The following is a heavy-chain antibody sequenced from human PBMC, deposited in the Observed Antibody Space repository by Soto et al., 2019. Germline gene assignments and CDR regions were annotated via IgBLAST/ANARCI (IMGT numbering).Heavy chain of an antibody. V-gene: IGHV1-2*02. CDR2: INPNSGGT. Sequence: AAVQGSCKASGYTFTGSYMNWVRQAPGQRVEWMGWINPNSGGTNYAQKFQRRVTMTRDTYISTADMELSRLRPDDTAVYYCVRGSWSYYGMDVWGQGTTVTVSS. J-gene: IGHJ6*02. D-gene: IGHD2-15*01. CDR3: VRGSWSYYGMDV. CDR1: GYTFTGSY.